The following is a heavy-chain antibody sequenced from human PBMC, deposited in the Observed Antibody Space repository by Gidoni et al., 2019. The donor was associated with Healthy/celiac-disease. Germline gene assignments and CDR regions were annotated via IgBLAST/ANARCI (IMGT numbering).Heavy chain of an antibody. Sequence: TNYNPSLKSRVTISVDKSKNQFSLKLSSVTAADTAVYYCARDTTGVGLVAAGRGVFDYWGQGTLVTVSS. CDR2: T. V-gene: IGHV4-4*02. J-gene: IGHJ4*02. CDR3: ARDTTGVGLVAAGRGVFDY. D-gene: IGHD6-13*01.